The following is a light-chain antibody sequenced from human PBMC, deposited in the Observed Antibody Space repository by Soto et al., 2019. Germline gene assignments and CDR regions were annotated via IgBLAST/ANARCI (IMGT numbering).Light chain of an antibody. V-gene: IGKV1-39*01. CDR3: QQSYSTPT. Sequence: DIQMTQSPSSLSASVGDRVTITCRASQSISSYLNWYQQKPGKAPKLLIYAASSLQSAVPSRFRGSGSATDFTLTISSLQPEDFATYYCQQSYSTPTFGQGTKLEIK. CDR1: QSISSY. CDR2: AAS. J-gene: IGKJ2*01.